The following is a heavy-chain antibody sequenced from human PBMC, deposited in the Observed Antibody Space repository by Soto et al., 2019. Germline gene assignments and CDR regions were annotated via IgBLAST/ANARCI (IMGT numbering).Heavy chain of an antibody. CDR1: GFILTSYY. CDR2: IDPSGGST. D-gene: IGHD6-19*01. J-gene: IGHJ4*02. CDR3: ARTEQWLVPPFDY. Sequence: ASVQVSCKSSGFILTSYYMHWVRQAPGQGLEWMGIIDPSGGSTTDAQKFQGRITMPRDTSTSTVYMELSSLRSEDTAVYYCARTEQWLVPPFDYWGQGTLVTVSS. V-gene: IGHV1-46*01.